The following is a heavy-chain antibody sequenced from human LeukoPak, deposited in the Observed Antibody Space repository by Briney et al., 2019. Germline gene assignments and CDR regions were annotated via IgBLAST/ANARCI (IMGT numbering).Heavy chain of an antibody. Sequence: GGSLRLSCAAPVFNYSDSYMSWIRQAPGQGLEWVANIKYDGSEEYYADSVKDRFTISRDNAKNSLSLQMNYVRAGDTAIYYCAYTNHLTYWGQGTLVTVSS. J-gene: IGHJ4*02. D-gene: IGHD3-16*01. CDR1: VFNYSDSY. V-gene: IGHV3-7*01. CDR3: AYTNHLTY. CDR2: IKYDGSEE.